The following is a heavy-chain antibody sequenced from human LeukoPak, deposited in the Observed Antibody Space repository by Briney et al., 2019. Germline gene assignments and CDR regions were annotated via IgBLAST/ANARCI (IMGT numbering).Heavy chain of an antibody. CDR3: ATVRDSSGYYFDY. D-gene: IGHD3-22*01. Sequence: ASVKVSCKVSGYTLTELSIHWVRQAPGKWLELMGGFDPEDGETIYAQKFQGRVTMTEDTSTDTAYMELSSLRSEDTAVYYCATVRDSSGYYFDYWGQGTLVTVSS. CDR1: GYTLTELS. V-gene: IGHV1-24*01. CDR2: FDPEDGET. J-gene: IGHJ4*02.